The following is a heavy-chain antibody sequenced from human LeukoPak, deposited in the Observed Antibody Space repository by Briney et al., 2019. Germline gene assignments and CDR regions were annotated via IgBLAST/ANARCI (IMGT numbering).Heavy chain of an antibody. V-gene: IGHV4-34*01. Sequence: KPSETLSLTCAVYGGSFSGYSWSWIRQPPGKGLEWIGEINHSGSTNYNPSLKSRVTISVDTSKNQFSLKLSSVTAADTAVYYCARGLKFIYDFWGYFDYWGQGTLVTVSS. J-gene: IGHJ4*02. D-gene: IGHD3-3*01. CDR1: GGSFSGYS. CDR2: INHSGST. CDR3: ARGLKFIYDFWGYFDY.